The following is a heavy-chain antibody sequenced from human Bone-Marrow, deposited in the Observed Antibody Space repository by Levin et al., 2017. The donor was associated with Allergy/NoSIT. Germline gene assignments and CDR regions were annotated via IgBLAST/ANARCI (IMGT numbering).Heavy chain of an antibody. CDR1: GFTFDDYA. J-gene: IGHJ6*03. V-gene: IGHV3-9*01. CDR3: AKDRSYYYYYMDV. Sequence: SLKISCAASGFTFDDYAMHWVRQAPGKGLEWVSGISWNSGSISYADSVKGRFTISRDNAKNSLYLQMNSLRAEDTALYYCAKDRSYYYYYMDVWGKGTTVTVSS. CDR2: ISWNSGSI.